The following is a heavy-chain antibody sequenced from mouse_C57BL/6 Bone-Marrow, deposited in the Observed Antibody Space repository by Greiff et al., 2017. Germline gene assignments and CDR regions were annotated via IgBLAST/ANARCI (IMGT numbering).Heavy chain of an antibody. Sequence: VQLQQSGPELVKPGASVKISCKASGYTFTDYYMNWVKQSHGKSLEWIGDINPNNGGTSYNQKFKGKATLTVDKSSSTAYMELRSLTSEDSAVYYCARSLDEWYFDVWGTGTTVTVSS. CDR1: GYTFTDYY. CDR3: ARSLDEWYFDV. D-gene: IGHD3-1*01. V-gene: IGHV1-26*01. J-gene: IGHJ1*03. CDR2: INPNNGGT.